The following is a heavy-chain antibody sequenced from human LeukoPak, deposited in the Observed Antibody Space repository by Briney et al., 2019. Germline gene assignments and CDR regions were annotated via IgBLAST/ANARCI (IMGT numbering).Heavy chain of an antibody. CDR2: IKYDGSDK. CDR3: AKGNRYSSSGYFDY. D-gene: IGHD6-6*01. Sequence: PGGSLRLSCAASGFTFSGFWMSWVRQAPTKGLEWVANIKYDGSDKRYVDSVKGRFTISRDNSKNTLYLQMNSLRAEDTAVYYCAKGNRYSSSGYFDYWGQGTLVTVSS. V-gene: IGHV3-7*03. J-gene: IGHJ4*02. CDR1: GFTFSGFW.